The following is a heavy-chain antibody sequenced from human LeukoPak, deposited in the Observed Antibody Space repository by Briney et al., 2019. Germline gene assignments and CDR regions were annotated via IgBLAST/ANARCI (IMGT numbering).Heavy chain of an antibody. V-gene: IGHV4-59*08. J-gene: IGHJ4*02. CDR1: GASVSNYY. CDR3: ARHADGGVFIKTYFFDS. CDR2: ISDSGSP. D-gene: IGHD3-16*01. Sequence: SETLSLTCSVSGASVSNYYWSWLRQTPGKGLEWIGHISDSGSPTCNPSLKSRVTISEDMSKNQISLNLRSVTAADPAVYYCARHADGGVFIKTYFFDSWGQGSLVSVSS.